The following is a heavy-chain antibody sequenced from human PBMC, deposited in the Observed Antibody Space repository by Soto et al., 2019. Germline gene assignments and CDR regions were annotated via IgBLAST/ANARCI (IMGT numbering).Heavy chain of an antibody. CDR3: AREVNSSPARGPNWFDP. D-gene: IGHD6-13*01. V-gene: IGHV4-4*02. J-gene: IGHJ5*02. Sequence: QVQLQESGPGLVQPSGTLSLTCAVSGDSINNSHWWSWVRQTPRKGLEWIGETYHSGTTNYNPSLKTRVTISIDKSKNQFSLKMNSVTAADTAVYYCAREVNSSPARGPNWFDPWGQGPLVTVSS. CDR2: TYHSGTT. CDR1: GDSINNSHW.